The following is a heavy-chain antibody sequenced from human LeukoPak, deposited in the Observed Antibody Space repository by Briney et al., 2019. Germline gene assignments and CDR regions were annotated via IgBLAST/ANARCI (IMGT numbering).Heavy chain of an antibody. V-gene: IGHV3-13*01. CDR3: VRLTAAGRRTDFDY. Sequence: GGTLRLSCAGSGFTFSSYDMHWVRQATGKGLEWVSAIGTAGDTYYPGSVKGRFTISRDNSKNTLYLQMNSLRTEDTAVYYCVRLTAAGRRTDFDYWGQGTLVTVSS. CDR2: IGTAGDT. CDR1: GFTFSSYD. D-gene: IGHD6-13*01. J-gene: IGHJ4*02.